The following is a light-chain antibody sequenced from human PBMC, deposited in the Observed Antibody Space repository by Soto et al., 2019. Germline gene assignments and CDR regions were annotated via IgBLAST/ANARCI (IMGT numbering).Light chain of an antibody. CDR2: DVS. CDR3: QRYGTSPPWT. Sequence: EIVLTQSPSTLSLSPGERATLSCRASQSVGSSYLAWYQQKPGQAPRLLIYDVSTRATGIPDRFSGSGSGTDCTLTISRLEPEEFAVYYCQRYGTSPPWTFGQGTKVDIK. V-gene: IGKV3-20*01. CDR1: QSVGSSY. J-gene: IGKJ1*01.